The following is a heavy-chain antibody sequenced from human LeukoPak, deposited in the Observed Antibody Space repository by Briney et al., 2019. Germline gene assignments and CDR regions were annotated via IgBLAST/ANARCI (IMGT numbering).Heavy chain of an antibody. D-gene: IGHD3-3*02. J-gene: IGHJ4*02. CDR1: GGSISSDY. CDR3: ARSSTGSYFDY. V-gene: IGHV4-59*01. CDR2: MYYSGST. Sequence: SETLSLTCTVSGGSISSDYWSWIRQSPGKGLEWIGYMYYSGSTKYNPSLKSRVTISVDTSKNQFFLKLSSVTAADTAVYYCARSSTGSYFDYWGQGTLVTVSS.